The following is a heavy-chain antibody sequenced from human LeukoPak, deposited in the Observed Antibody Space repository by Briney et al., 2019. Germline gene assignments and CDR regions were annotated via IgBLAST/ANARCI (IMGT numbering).Heavy chain of an antibody. J-gene: IGHJ6*03. CDR3: ARVYSSGWFSYMDV. D-gene: IGHD6-19*01. Sequence: SETLSLTCTVSGGSISSYYWSWIRQPPGKGLEWIGYIYYSGSTNYNPSLKSRVTISVDTSKNQFSLKLSSVTAADTAVYCCARVYSSGWFSYMDVWGKGTTVTISS. CDR1: GGSISSYY. CDR2: IYYSGST. V-gene: IGHV4-59*01.